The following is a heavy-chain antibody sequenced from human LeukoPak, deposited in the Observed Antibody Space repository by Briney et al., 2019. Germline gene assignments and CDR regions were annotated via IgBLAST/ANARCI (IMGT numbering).Heavy chain of an antibody. J-gene: IGHJ4*02. CDR3: VRHISANTGYFDS. CDR2: IHYSGSS. Sequence: SETLSLTCTISDGSVSSGTYYWGWIRQAPGKGLEWIGSIHYSGSSYYNTSLQSRGAIFVDTSRDQVSMDLSYVTAADTALYYCVRHISANTGYFDSCGQGTLVTVSS. V-gene: IGHV4-39*01. CDR1: DGSVSSGTYY.